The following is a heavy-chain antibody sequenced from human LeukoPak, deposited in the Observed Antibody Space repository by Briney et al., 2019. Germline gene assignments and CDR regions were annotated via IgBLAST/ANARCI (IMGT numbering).Heavy chain of an antibody. CDR2: IYTSGST. J-gene: IGHJ4*02. Sequence: EPSETLSLTCTVSGGSISSSYGSWIRQPAGKGLEWIGRIYTSGSTNYNYNPSLKSRVTMSVDTSKNQCSLKLSSVTAADTAVYYCARDPNSALWGQGTLVTVSS. V-gene: IGHV4-4*07. CDR3: ARDPNSAL. CDR1: GGSISSSY. D-gene: IGHD2-21*01.